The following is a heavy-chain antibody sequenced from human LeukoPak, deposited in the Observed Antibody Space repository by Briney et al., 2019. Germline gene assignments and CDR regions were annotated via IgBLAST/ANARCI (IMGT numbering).Heavy chain of an antibody. V-gene: IGHV1-46*01. J-gene: IGHJ4*02. D-gene: IGHD3-22*01. CDR2: INPSGGST. CDR1: GYTFTSYY. Sequence: GASVKVSCKASGYTFTSYYMHWVRQAPGQGLEWMGIINPSGGSTSYALKFQGRVTMTRDTSTSTVYMELSSLRSEDTAVYYCARENRYYYDSSGYYPLDYWGQGTLVTVSS. CDR3: ARENRYYYDSSGYYPLDY.